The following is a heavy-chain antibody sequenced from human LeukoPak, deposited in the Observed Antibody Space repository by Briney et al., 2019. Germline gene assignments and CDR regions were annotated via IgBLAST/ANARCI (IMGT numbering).Heavy chain of an antibody. CDR3: ARGRDSGSYYAIDY. V-gene: IGHV4-59*01. CDR2: IYYSGST. CDR1: GGSISSYY. J-gene: IGHJ4*02. Sequence: SETLSLTCTVSGGSISSYYWSWIRQPPGKGLEWIGYIYYSGSTNYNPSLKSRVTISVDTSKNQFSLKLSSVTAADTAVYYCARGRDSGSYYAIDYWGQGTLVTVSS. D-gene: IGHD1-26*01.